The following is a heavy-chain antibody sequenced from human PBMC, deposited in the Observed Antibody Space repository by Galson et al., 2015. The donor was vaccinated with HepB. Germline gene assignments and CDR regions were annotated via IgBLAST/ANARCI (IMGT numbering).Heavy chain of an antibody. Sequence: SLRLSCAASGFTFRKYPMHWVRQAPGKGPEWVANINQDGSDRNYVDSVKGRFTISRDNARNSLYLQMSSLRAEDTAVYYCTSEPTDSEEGYWGQGTLVTVSS. V-gene: IGHV3-7*03. CDR2: INQDGSDR. CDR1: GFTFRKYP. J-gene: IGHJ4*02. CDR3: TSEPTDSEEGY.